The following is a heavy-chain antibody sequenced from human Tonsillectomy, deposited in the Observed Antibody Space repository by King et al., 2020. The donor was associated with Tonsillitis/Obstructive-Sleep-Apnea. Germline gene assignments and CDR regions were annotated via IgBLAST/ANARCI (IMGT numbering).Heavy chain of an antibody. CDR2: IGGSGRTT. Sequence: VQLVESGGGLVQPGGSLRLPCAASGVTFNSYGMTWVRQAPGKGLEWISSIGGSGRTTYYAAAVKGRFTISRDNSKNTLYLQMNSLRAEDTAVYYCAKAIDTVTTGCWGQGTLVIVSS. J-gene: IGHJ4*02. CDR1: GVTFNSYG. D-gene: IGHD4-17*01. V-gene: IGHV3-23*04. CDR3: AKAIDTVTTGC.